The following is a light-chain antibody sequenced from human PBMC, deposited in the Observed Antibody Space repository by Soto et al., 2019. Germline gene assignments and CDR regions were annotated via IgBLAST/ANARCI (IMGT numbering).Light chain of an antibody. CDR2: GAS. CDR3: QQYGSSPLT. J-gene: IGKJ3*01. V-gene: IGKV3-20*01. Sequence: EIVLTQSPGTLSLSPGERATLSCRASQSVSSINLAWYQQKPGQAPRLLIYGASSRATGIPDRFSGSGSGTDFTLTISRLEPEDFAVYYCQQYGSSPLTFGPGTKVDIK. CDR1: QSVSSIN.